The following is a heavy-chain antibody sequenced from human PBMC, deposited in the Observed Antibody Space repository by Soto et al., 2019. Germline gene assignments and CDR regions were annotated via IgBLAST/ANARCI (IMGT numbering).Heavy chain of an antibody. Sequence: WGSLRLSCAASGFTFSTYWMNWVRQAPGKGLEWVANIKQDGSEKYYVDSVKGRFAISRDNAKDSLFLQMNNLRAEDTAVYYCVRDWSTFWGMDVWGHGTTVTVS. CDR2: IKQDGSEK. V-gene: IGHV3-7*01. CDR1: GFTFSTYW. CDR3: VRDWSTFWGMDV. J-gene: IGHJ6*02.